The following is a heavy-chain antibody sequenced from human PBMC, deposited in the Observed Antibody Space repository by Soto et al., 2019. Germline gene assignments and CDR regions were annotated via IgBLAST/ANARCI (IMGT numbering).Heavy chain of an antibody. CDR2: IYYSGST. V-gene: IGHV4-31*03. CDR1: GGSISSGGYY. J-gene: IGHJ6*02. Sequence: SETLSLTCTVSGGSISSGGYYWSWIRQHPGKGLEWIGYIYYSGSTYYNPSLKSRVTISVDTSKNQFSLKLSSVTAADTAVYYCARDSNRLEGFGDSPTIYYYYYGMDVWGQGTTVTVSS. D-gene: IGHD3-10*01. CDR3: ARDSNRLEGFGDSPTIYYYYYGMDV.